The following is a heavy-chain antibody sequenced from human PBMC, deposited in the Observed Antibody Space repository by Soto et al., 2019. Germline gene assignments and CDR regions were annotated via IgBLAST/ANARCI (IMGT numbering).Heavy chain of an antibody. CDR3: AKELVAVAGTGCHY. CDR1: GFTFSSYA. J-gene: IGHJ4*02. CDR2: ISGSGNSP. Sequence: EVQLLESGGGLVQPGGSLRLSCAASGFTFSSYAMSWVRQAPGKGLEWVSVISGSGNSPLYADSVKGRFTISRDNSKNTLSLQMNSLRAEDTAVYYCAKELVAVAGTGCHYWGQGTLVTVSS. V-gene: IGHV3-23*01. D-gene: IGHD6-19*01.